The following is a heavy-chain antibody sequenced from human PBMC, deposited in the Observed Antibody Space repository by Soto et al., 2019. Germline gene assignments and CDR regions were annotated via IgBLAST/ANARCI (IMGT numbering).Heavy chain of an antibody. Sequence: ASVKVSCKASGYTFTSYGFTWVRQAPGQGLEWMGWISAYNGNTNYAQKLQGRVTMTTDTSTSTAYMELRSLRSDDTAVYYCARGFSSGYPGDDAFDIWGQGTMVTVS. CDR1: GYTFTSYG. D-gene: IGHD3-22*01. CDR3: ARGFSSGYPGDDAFDI. J-gene: IGHJ3*02. CDR2: ISAYNGNT. V-gene: IGHV1-18*01.